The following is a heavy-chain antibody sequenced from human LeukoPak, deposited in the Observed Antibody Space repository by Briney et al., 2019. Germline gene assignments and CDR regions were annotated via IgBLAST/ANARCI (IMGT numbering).Heavy chain of an antibody. D-gene: IGHD6-13*01. CDR1: GFTVSSNY. CDR3: ARRVAGAMTGMDV. Sequence: GGSLRLSCAASGFTVSSNYMSWVRQAPGKGLEWVSLITSSGGETFYEDSVKGRFTISRDNSKKTLYLEMNSLRGEDTAVYYCARRVAGAMTGMDVWGQGTTVTVSS. J-gene: IGHJ6*02. V-gene: IGHV3-23*01. CDR2: ITSSGGET.